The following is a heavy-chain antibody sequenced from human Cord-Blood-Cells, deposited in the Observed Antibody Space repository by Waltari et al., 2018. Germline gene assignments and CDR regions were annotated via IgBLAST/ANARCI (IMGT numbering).Heavy chain of an antibody. V-gene: IGHV3-30-3*01. CDR2: KSYDGSNK. CDR1: GFTFSSYA. J-gene: IGHJ3*02. D-gene: IGHD3-9*01. CDR3: ARGGFDDDAFDI. Sequence: QVQLVESGGGVVQPGRSLRLSCAASGFTFSSYAMHWVRQAPGKGLDGGAVKSYDGSNKYYADSVKGRFTISRDNSKNTLYLQMNSLRAEDTAVYYCARGGFDDDAFDIWGQGTMVTVSS.